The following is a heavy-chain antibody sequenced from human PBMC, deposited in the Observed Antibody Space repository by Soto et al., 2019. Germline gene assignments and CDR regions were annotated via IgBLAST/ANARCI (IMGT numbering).Heavy chain of an antibody. CDR1: GFTFSSYA. CDR2: ISGSGGST. V-gene: IGHV3-23*01. J-gene: IGHJ4*02. CDR3: AKRAPKYEWFGELCYTD. D-gene: IGHD3-10*01. Sequence: GGSLRLSCAASGFTFSSYAMSWVRQAPGKGLEWVSAISGSGGSTYYADSVKGRFTISRDNSKNTLYLQMNSLRAEDTAVYYCAKRAPKYEWFGELCYTDWAQGTLVTVSS.